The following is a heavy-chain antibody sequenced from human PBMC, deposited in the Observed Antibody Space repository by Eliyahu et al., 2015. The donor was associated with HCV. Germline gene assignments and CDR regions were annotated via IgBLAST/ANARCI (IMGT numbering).Heavy chain of an antibody. J-gene: IGHJ3*02. V-gene: IGHV2-5*01. D-gene: IGHD6-6*01. CDR1: GLSLSTSGLG. CDR3: AHRKDSSSSKYAFEI. Sequence: QITLKESGPTLVKPTQTLTLTCTLSGLSLSTSGLGVGWIRQPPGKALEWLALIYWNDDKRYSPSLKNRLTITKDTSKNQVVLTMTNMDPVDTATYYCAHRKDSSSSKYAFEIWGQGTMVTVSS. CDR2: IYWNDDK.